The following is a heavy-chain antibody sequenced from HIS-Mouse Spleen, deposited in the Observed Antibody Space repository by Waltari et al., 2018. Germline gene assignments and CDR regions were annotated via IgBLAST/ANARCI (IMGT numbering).Heavy chain of an antibody. CDR2: LDWDDDK. J-gene: IGHJ4*02. CDR3: ARIAEGYTSGWYAFDY. D-gene: IGHD6-19*01. Sequence: QVTLRESGPALVKPTQTLTLTCTFSGFLLRTSGMCVSWIRQPPGNALGWRAGLDWDDDKYNTTSLKARLNISKNTSKNQVVLTMTNMDPVDTATYYCARIAEGYTSGWYAFDYWGQGTLVTVSS. CDR1: GFLLRTSGMC. V-gene: IGHV2-70*15.